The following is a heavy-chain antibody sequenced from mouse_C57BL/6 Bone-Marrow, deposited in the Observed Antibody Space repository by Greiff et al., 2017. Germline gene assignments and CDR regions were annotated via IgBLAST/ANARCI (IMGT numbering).Heavy chain of an antibody. D-gene: IGHD2-4*01. Sequence: VQLQQSGAELVRPGASVKLSCTASGFNIKDDYMHWVKQRPEQGLEWIGWIDPENGDTESASKFQGKATITSDTSSNTAYLLLSSLTSEDTSVYYCTTPIYYDYDLDYWGQGTTLTVSS. CDR3: TTPIYYDYDLDY. V-gene: IGHV14-4*01. J-gene: IGHJ2*01. CDR2: IDPENGDT. CDR1: GFNIKDDY.